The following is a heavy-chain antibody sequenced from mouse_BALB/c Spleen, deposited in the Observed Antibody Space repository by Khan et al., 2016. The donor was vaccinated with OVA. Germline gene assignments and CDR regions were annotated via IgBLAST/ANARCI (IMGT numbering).Heavy chain of an antibody. V-gene: IGHV1-4*01. J-gene: IGHJ3*01. CDR3: AKAGAYYRCDGWFAY. Sequence: QMQLEESGAELTRPGASVKMSCKASGYTFTSYTMHWVKQRPGQGLEWIGYINPVSDYTNYNQNFKDKATLTADKSSSTAYMQLRSLTSEDSAVYYWAKAGAYYRCDGWFAYWGQGTLVTVST. CDR1: GYTFTSYT. D-gene: IGHD2-14*01. CDR2: INPVSDYT.